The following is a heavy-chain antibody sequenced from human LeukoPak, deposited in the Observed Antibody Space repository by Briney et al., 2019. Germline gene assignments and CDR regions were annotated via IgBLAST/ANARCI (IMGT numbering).Heavy chain of an antibody. V-gene: IGHV3-49*04. CDR2: IRRKAYGGTT. D-gene: IGHD6-25*01. CDR3: TRVVSGWFDP. J-gene: IGHJ5*02. Sequence: GGSLRLSCTASESTFGDYAMSWVRQAPGKGLEWVSFIRRKAYGGTTEYAASVKGRFTISRDDSKSIAYPQMNSLKTEDTAVYYCTRVVSGWFDPWGQGTLVTVSS. CDR1: ESTFGDYA.